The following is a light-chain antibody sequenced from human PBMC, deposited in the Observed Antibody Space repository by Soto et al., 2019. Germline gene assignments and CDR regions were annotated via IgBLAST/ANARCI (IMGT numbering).Light chain of an antibody. J-gene: IGKJ1*01. CDR2: AAS. V-gene: IGKV1-27*01. CDR1: QGISNY. CDR3: QKYNSAPWT. Sequence: DIQMTQSPSSLSASVGDRVTITCRASQGISNYLAWYQQKPGKVPKLLIYAASTLQSGVTSRFSRSGSGTDFNLTISSLQPEDVATYYCQKYNSAPWTFGQGTKVEIK.